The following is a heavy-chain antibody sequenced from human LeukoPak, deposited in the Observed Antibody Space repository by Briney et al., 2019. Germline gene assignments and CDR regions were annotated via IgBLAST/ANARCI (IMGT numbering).Heavy chain of an antibody. CDR3: GRGKYKNAVDY. V-gene: IGHV1-2*06. Sequence: ASMKVSCKPSGYTFTDHFIHWVRQAPGEGLEWMGRIDPKSGVRNYPQKFQGRVAMTTDTSINTVYMELTSLRSDDTAVYYCGRGKYKNAVDYWGQGTRVTVST. J-gene: IGHJ4*02. CDR2: IDPKSGVR. D-gene: IGHD1-1*01. CDR1: GYTFTDHF.